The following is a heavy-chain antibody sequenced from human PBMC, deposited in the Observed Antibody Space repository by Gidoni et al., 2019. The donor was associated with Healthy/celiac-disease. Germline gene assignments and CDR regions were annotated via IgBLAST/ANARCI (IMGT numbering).Heavy chain of an antibody. V-gene: IGHV3-21*01. Sequence: EVQLVESGGGLVKPGGSLRLSCAASGFPFSRYSMTWVRQAPGKGLEWVSSISSSSSYIYYADSVKGRFTISRDNAKNSLYLQMNSLRAEDTAVYYCARDGRCSGGSCTSDYWGQGTLVTVSS. CDR2: ISSSSSYI. CDR3: ARDGRCSGGSCTSDY. J-gene: IGHJ4*02. CDR1: GFPFSRYS. D-gene: IGHD2-15*01.